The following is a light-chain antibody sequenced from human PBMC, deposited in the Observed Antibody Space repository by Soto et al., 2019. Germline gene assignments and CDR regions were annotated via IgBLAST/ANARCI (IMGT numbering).Light chain of an antibody. Sequence: DIQMTQSPSSLSAFVGDRVTITCWASQGIDNFLALYQQKPGKVPKLLIYAASTLQSGVPSRFSGSGSGTDFTLTISSLQPEDVATYYCQKCRTAPFTFGGGTKVDIK. J-gene: IGKJ4*01. CDR1: QGIDNF. CDR3: QKCRTAPFT. CDR2: AAS. V-gene: IGKV1-27*01.